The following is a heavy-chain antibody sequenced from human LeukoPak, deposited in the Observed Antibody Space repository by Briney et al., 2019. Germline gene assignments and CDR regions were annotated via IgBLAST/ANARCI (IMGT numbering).Heavy chain of an antibody. CDR2: MNLDGSEK. D-gene: IGHD3/OR15-3a*01. J-gene: IGHJ4*02. CDR3: ARDDGFSCYSY. CDR1: GFTFSSYW. V-gene: IGHV3-7*01. Sequence: GGSLRLSCAASGFTFSSYWMTWVRQAPGKGLEWVANMNLDGSEKYYVDSVKGRFIISRDNAKNSLYLQVNSLTVEDTAIYYCARDDGFSCYSYWGQGTLVTVSS.